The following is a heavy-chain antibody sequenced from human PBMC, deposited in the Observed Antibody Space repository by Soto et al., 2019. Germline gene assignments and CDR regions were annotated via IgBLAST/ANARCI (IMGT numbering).Heavy chain of an antibody. J-gene: IGHJ4*02. CDR1: GFTFSSYG. CDR3: AKAISGWFYDY. V-gene: IGHV3-30*18. CDR2: ISFDGSNN. D-gene: IGHD6-19*01. Sequence: QVQLVESGGGVVQPGRSLRLSCAASGFTFSSYGMHWVRQAPGKGLEWMAVISFDGSNNYYADSVKGRFTISRDNSKDTLYLQMNSLRAEDTAVYYCAKAISGWFYDYWGQGTLVIVSS.